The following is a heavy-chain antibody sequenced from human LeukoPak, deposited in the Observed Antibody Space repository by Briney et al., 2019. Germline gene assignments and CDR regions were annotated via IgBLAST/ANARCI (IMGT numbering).Heavy chain of an antibody. Sequence: GGSLRLSCAASGFTFSSYSMNWVRQAPGKGLEWVSSISSSSSYIYYADSVKGRFTISRDNAKNTLYLQMNSLRAEDTAVYYCAKFGEPSYYFDYWGQGTLVTVSS. CDR3: AKFGEPSYYFDY. CDR2: ISSSSSYI. V-gene: IGHV3-21*04. J-gene: IGHJ4*02. D-gene: IGHD3-10*01. CDR1: GFTFSSYS.